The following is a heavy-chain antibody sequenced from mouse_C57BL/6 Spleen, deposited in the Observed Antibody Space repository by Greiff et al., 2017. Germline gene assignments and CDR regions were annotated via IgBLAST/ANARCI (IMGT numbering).Heavy chain of an antibody. CDR2: INSDGSST. CDR3: AREGYYYSFDY. Sequence: EVQLQESEGGLVQPGTSMKLSCTASGFTFSDYYMAWVRQVPEKGLEWVANINSDGSSTYYLDSLKSRFIISRDNAKNSLYLQMSSLKSEDTATYYCAREGYYYSFDYWGQGTTLTVSS. CDR1: GFTFSDYY. V-gene: IGHV5-16*01. J-gene: IGHJ2*01. D-gene: IGHD1-1*01.